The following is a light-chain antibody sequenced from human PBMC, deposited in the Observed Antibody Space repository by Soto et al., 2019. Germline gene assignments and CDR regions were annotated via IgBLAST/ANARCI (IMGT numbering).Light chain of an antibody. J-gene: IGKJ5*01. Sequence: DIPMTQSPSSLSASVGDRVTITCRASQSLSSYLNWYQQKPGKAPKLLIYAASSLQSGVPSRFSGSGSGTDVTLTISSLQPEDYATYYCQQSYSTPPTFGQGTRLEIK. CDR2: AAS. CDR1: QSLSSY. CDR3: QQSYSTPPT. V-gene: IGKV1-39*01.